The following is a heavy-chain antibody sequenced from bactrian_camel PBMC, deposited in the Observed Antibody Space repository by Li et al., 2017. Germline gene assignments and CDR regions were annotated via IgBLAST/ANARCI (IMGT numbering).Heavy chain of an antibody. CDR1: GFSASAFA. V-gene: IGHV3S19*01. Sequence: DVQLVESGGGLVQPGGSLRLSCATSGFSASAFAMHWVRQAPGKGLEWVSSIYTGDGSTNSVDSVKGRFTISSDNAKNMLYLQMDSLKFEDTALYYCTLTYYSGGYYYARDFGYWGQGTQVTVS. J-gene: IGHJ6*01. D-gene: IGHD2*01. CDR3: TLTYYSGGYYYARDFGY. CDR2: IYTGDGST.